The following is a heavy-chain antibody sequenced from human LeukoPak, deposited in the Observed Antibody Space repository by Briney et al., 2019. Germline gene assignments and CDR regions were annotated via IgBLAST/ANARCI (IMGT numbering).Heavy chain of an antibody. V-gene: IGHV3-30*18. J-gene: IGHJ4*02. CDR2: ISYDGSNK. CDR1: GFTFSSYG. CDR3: AKWSYVAPYDSSGNLDY. Sequence: GGSLRLSCAASGFTFSSYGMHWVRQAPGKGLEGVAVISYDGSNKYYADSVKGRFTISRDNSKNTLYLQMNSLRAQDTAVYYCAKWSYVAPYDSSGNLDYWGQGTLVSVSS. D-gene: IGHD3-22*01.